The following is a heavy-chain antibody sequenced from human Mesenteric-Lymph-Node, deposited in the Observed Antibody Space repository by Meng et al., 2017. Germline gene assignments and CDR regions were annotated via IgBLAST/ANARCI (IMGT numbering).Heavy chain of an antibody. Sequence: SQTLSLTCAISVDSVSSNSAASNWIRQSPSRGRERRGRTYYRSKWYNDYAVSVKSRITINPDTSKNQFSLQLNSVTPEDTAVYYCARGTAVASVHYGYGMDVWGQGTTVTVSS. J-gene: IGHJ6*02. CDR2: TYYRSKWYN. D-gene: IGHD6-19*01. CDR3: ARGTAVASVHYGYGMDV. V-gene: IGHV6-1*01. CDR1: VDSVSSNSAA.